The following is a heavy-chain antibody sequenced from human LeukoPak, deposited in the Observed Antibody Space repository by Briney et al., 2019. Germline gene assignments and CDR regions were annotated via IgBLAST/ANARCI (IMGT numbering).Heavy chain of an antibody. CDR3: ARARGELPIDAFDI. J-gene: IGHJ3*02. V-gene: IGHV3-23*01. CDR1: GFTFSSFA. CDR2: ISGSGDST. D-gene: IGHD1-26*01. Sequence: GGSLRLSCAASGFTFSSFALSWVRQAPGKGLEWVSSISGSGDSTYYMESVKGRFTISRDNSENTLYLQMNSLRADDTAVYYCARARGELPIDAFDIWGQGTMVTVSS.